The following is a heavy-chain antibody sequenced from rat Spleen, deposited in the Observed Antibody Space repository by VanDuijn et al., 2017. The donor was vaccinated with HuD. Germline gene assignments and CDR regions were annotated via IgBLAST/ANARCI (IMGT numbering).Heavy chain of an antibody. CDR2: IQSGGST. V-gene: IGHV2-19*01. CDR1: GFSLTEYS. Sequence: QVQLKESGPGLVQPSQTLSLTCTVSGFSLTEYSVSWVRQPPGQVLEWMGRIQSGGSTDYTSALKSRLSISRDTSKSQVFLKMNSLQTEDTATYYCASRNNFDYWGQGVMVTVSS. CDR3: ASRNNFDY. J-gene: IGHJ2*01.